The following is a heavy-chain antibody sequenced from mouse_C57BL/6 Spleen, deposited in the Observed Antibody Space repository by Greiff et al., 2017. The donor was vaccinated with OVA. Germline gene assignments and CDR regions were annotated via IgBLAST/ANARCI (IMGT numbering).Heavy chain of an antibody. V-gene: IGHV1-39*01. D-gene: IGHD2-3*01. CDR1: GYSFTDYN. CDR2: INPNYGTT. Sequence: EVKLQESGPELVKPGASVKISCKASGYSFTDYNMNWVKQSNGKSLEWIGVINPNYGTTSYNQKFKGKATLTVDQSSSTAYMQLNSLTSEDSAVYYCAKGGGYYVEGAMDYWGQGTSVTVSS. CDR3: AKGGGYYVEGAMDY. J-gene: IGHJ4*01.